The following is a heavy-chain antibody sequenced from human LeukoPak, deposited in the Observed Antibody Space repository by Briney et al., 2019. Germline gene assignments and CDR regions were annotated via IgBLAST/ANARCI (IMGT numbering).Heavy chain of an antibody. V-gene: IGHV3-23*01. CDR2: ISGSGGST. CDR3: SKDMYSRYYYDY. D-gene: IGHD6-13*01. J-gene: IGHJ4*02. CDR1: GFTFSSYA. Sequence: GGSLRLSCAASGFTFSSYAMSWVRQAPGKGLEWVSSISGSGGSTYYADSVKGRFTISRDNSKSTLYVQMNSLRAEDTAVYYCSKDMYSRYYYDYWGQGTLVTVSS.